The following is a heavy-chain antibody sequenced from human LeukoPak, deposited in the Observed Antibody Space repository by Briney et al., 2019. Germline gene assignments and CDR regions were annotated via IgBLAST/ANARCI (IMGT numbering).Heavy chain of an antibody. Sequence: PGGSLRLSCVASGFRFSDYWISWVRQAPGKGLEWVANIKKDGSEKNYVDSVKGRFTISRDNAKNSLYLQMNSLRVEDTAAYYCTTEFGRPGYWGQGTLVTGSS. CDR3: TTEFGRPGY. CDR2: IKKDGSEK. V-gene: IGHV3-7*05. J-gene: IGHJ4*02. D-gene: IGHD3-16*01. CDR1: GFRFSDYW.